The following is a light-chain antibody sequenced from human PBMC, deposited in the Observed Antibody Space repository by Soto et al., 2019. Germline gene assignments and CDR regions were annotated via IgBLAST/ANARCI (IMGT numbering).Light chain of an antibody. CDR3: SSYAGSNNYVV. J-gene: IGLJ2*01. V-gene: IGLV2-14*01. CDR2: EVT. Sequence: QSALTQPASVSGSPGQSITIFCTGTTRDVGGSNYVSWYQQHPGKAPKLILYEVTNRPSGISNRFSGSKSGNTASLTISGLQAEDEAYYYCSSYAGSNNYVVFGGGTKVTVL. CDR1: TRDVGGSNY.